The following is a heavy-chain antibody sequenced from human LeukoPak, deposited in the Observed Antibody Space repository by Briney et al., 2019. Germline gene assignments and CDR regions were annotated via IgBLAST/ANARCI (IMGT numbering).Heavy chain of an antibody. V-gene: IGHV4-39*01. Sequence: PSETLSLTCTVSGGSISSSSYYWGWIRQPPGKGLEWIGSICYSGSTYYNPSLKSRVTISVDTSKNQFSLKLSSVTAADTAVYYCARWSPGEYNWNDEERYYFDYWGQGTLVTVSS. CDR3: ARWSPGEYNWNDEERYYFDY. CDR2: ICYSGST. D-gene: IGHD1-1*01. CDR1: GGSISSSSYY. J-gene: IGHJ4*02.